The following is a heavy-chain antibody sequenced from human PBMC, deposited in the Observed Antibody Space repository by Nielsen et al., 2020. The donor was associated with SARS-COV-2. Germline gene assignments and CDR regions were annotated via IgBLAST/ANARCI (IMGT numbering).Heavy chain of an antibody. Sequence: GGSLRLSCAASGFTFDDYAMHWVRQVPGKGLEWVSGISWNSGRIGYADSVKGRITISRDNAKNSLYLQMNSLRAEDTALYYCARSAYDYSHFDYWGQGTLVTVAS. CDR3: ARSAYDYSHFDY. V-gene: IGHV3-9*01. CDR2: ISWNSGRI. J-gene: IGHJ4*02. CDR1: GFTFDDYA. D-gene: IGHD5-12*01.